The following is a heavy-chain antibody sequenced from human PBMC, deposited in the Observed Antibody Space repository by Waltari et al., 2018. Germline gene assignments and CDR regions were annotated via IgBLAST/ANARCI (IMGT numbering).Heavy chain of an antibody. Sequence: QVQLQESGPGLVKPSQTLSLTCTVSGGSISSGSYYWSWIRQPAGKGLEWIGYIYTSGSTNYNPSPKSRVTISVDTSKNQCALKLGSVTAADTAVYYWARDTGGSITRVPRAFDIWGQGTMVTVSS. CDR1: GGSISSGSYY. V-gene: IGHV4-61*09. J-gene: IGHJ3*02. CDR3: ARDTGGSITRVPRAFDI. CDR2: IYTSGST. D-gene: IGHD3-10*01.